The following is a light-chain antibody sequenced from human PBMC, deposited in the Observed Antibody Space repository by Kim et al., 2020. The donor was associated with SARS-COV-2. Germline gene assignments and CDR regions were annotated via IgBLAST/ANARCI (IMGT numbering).Light chain of an antibody. CDR1: QSVLYSSNNKNY. J-gene: IGKJ1*01. CDR3: QQYYSTRT. Sequence: DIVMTQSPDSLAVSLGERATINCKSSQSVLYSSNNKNYLAWYQQKPGQPPKLLIYWATTRESGVPARFSGSGSGTDFTLTISSLQAEDVAVYYCQQYYSTRTFGQGTKLDIK. CDR2: WAT. V-gene: IGKV4-1*01.